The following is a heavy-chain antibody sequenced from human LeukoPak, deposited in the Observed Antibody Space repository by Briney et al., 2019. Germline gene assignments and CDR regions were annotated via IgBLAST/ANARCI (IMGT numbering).Heavy chain of an antibody. J-gene: IGHJ4*02. Sequence: SETLSLTCTVSGGSISSYYWSWIRQPAGKGLEWIGRIYTSGSTNYNPSLKSRVTMSVDTSKNQFSLKLSSVTAADTAVYYCARDLYSGYPNYLDYWGQGTLVTVSS. CDR3: ARDLYSGYPNYLDY. CDR2: IYTSGST. D-gene: IGHD5-12*01. V-gene: IGHV4-4*07. CDR1: GGSISSYY.